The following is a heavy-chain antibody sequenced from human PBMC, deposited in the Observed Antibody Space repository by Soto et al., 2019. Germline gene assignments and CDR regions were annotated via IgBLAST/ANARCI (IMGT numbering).Heavy chain of an antibody. Sequence: GGSLRLSCNFSGFRFSEHAMTWVRQAPGKGLEWVGFIRNTPYGGTTDYAASVRGRFTISRDDSASIAYLQMNSLKTEDSGLYYCSRGSFGYYGPWGPGTLVTVSS. CDR2: IRNTPYGGTT. CDR3: SRGSFGYYGP. D-gene: IGHD2-2*03. J-gene: IGHJ5*02. CDR1: GFRFSEHA. V-gene: IGHV3-49*04.